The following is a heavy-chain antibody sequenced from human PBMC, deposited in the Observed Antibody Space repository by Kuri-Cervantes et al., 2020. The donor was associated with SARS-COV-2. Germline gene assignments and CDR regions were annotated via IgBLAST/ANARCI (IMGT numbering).Heavy chain of an antibody. CDR3: ARRVAVSAPSGYCGLDV. D-gene: IGHD6-19*01. CDR2: INPNSGAT. V-gene: IGHV1-2*02. CDR1: GGTFSSYA. Sequence: ASVKVSCKASGGTFSSYAISWVRQAPGQGLEWMGWINPNSGATDYAQKFQGRVTVTRDTSISTAYMELSSLSSDDTAVYYCARRVAVSAPSGYCGLDVWGQGTTVTVSS. J-gene: IGHJ6*02.